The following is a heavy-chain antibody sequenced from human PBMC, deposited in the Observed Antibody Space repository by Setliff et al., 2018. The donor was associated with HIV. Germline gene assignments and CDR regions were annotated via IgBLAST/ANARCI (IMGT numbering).Heavy chain of an antibody. J-gene: IGHJ6*03. CDR2: ITHSGST. Sequence: SETLSLTCAVYGGSFSGYYWPWIRQPPGKGLEWIGEITHSGSTNYNPSLETRVTISVDTSKNQFSLKLSSVTAADTAVYYCAKGVAGLQYYYYYMDVWGKGTTVTVSS. D-gene: IGHD6-19*01. CDR3: AKGVAGLQYYYYYMDV. V-gene: IGHV4-34*01. CDR1: GGSFSGYY.